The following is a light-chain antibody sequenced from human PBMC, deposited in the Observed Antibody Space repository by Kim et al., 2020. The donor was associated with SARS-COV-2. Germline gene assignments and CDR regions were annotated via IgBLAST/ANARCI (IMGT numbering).Light chain of an antibody. J-gene: IGKJ4*01. Sequence: EIVLTQSPGTLSLSPGERVTLSCRASQSVRSSYLAWYQQKSGQAPRLLIYGASSRATGIPDTFSGSGSGTDFTLTISRLEPEDFAVYYCQQYGSSPLTFGGGTKVDIK. CDR1: QSVRSSY. CDR2: GAS. CDR3: QQYGSSPLT. V-gene: IGKV3-20*01.